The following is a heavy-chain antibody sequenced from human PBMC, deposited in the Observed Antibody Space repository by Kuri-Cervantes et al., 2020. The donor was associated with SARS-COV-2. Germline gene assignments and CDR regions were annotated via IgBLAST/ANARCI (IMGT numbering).Heavy chain of an antibody. V-gene: IGHV4-59*01. CDR1: GGSFNNYY. J-gene: IGHJ3*02. CDR3: AREWLTNWGRPDDAFDI. D-gene: IGHD7-27*01. CDR2: ISYSGSN. Sequence: SETLSLTCAVYGGSFNNYYWSWMRQPPGKGLEWIGYISYSGSNNYNPSLKSRVTISVDTSKNQFSLKLSSVTAADTVVYYCAREWLTNWGRPDDAFDIWGQGTMVTVSS.